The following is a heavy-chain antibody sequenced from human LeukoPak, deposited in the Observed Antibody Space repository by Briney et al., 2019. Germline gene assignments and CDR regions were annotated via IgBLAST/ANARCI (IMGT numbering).Heavy chain of an antibody. CDR1: GGSISSSNYY. J-gene: IGHJ4*02. CDR3: ARDYYDSSGFDY. CDR2: IYYSGST. Sequence: KPSETLSLTCTVSGGSISSSNYYWGWIRQPPGKGLEWIGSIYYSGSTYYNPSLKSRVTISVDTSKNQFSLKLSSVTAADTAVYYCARDYYDSSGFDYWGQGTLVTVSS. D-gene: IGHD3-22*01. V-gene: IGHV4-39*07.